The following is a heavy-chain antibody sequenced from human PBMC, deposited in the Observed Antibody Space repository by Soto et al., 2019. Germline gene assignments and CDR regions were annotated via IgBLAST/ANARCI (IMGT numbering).Heavy chain of an antibody. V-gene: IGHV3-23*01. CDR1: GFTFSSYA. CDR3: AKCLSTVKTSGGMDV. Sequence: PGGSLRLSCAASGFTFSSYAMSWVRQAPGKGLEWVAAISGSGGSKYYADTVKGRFTISRDNSKSTVYLQMNSLRAEDTAVYYCAKCLSTVKTSGGMDVWGQGTTVTVSS. J-gene: IGHJ6*02. D-gene: IGHD4-17*01. CDR2: ISGSGGSK.